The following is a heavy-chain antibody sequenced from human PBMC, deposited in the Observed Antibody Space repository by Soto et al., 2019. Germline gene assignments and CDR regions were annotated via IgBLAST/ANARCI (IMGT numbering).Heavy chain of an antibody. CDR3: AKDRSFPLYYDFWSGYPDY. CDR2: ISYDGSNK. D-gene: IGHD3-3*01. Sequence: QVQLVESGGGVVQPGRSLRLSCAASGFTFSSYGMHWVRQAPGKGLEWVAVISYDGSNKYYADSVKGRFTISRDNSKNTLYLQMNSLRAEDTAVYYCAKDRSFPLYYDFWSGYPDYRGQGTLVTVSS. V-gene: IGHV3-30*18. CDR1: GFTFSSYG. J-gene: IGHJ4*02.